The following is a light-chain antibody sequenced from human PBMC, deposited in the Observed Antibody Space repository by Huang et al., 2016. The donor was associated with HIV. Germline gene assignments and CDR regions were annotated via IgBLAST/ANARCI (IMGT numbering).Light chain of an antibody. V-gene: IGKV3-11*01. J-gene: IGKJ1*01. CDR1: QSVITY. Sequence: EVVLTQSPATLSLSPGERATLSCRASQSVITYLAWYQQKPGQAPRRLIYDASKRATGIPARFSGSGSGTDFTLTISSLEPEDFAVYYCQQRSNWRASFGQGTKVEIK. CDR3: QQRSNWRAS. CDR2: DAS.